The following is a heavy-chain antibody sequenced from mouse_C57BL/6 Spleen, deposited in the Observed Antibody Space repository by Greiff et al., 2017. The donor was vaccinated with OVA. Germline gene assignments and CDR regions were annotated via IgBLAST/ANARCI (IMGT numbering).Heavy chain of an antibody. V-gene: IGHV1-85*01. CDR3: ARRTVVADLYAMDY. Sequence: QVQLKESGPELVKPGASVKLSCKASGYTFTSYDINWVKQRPGQGLEWIGWIYPRDGSTKYNEKFKGKATLTVDTSSSTAYMELHSLTSEDSAVYFCARRTVVADLYAMDYWGQGTSVTVSS. CDR2: IYPRDGST. J-gene: IGHJ4*01. CDR1: GYTFTSYD. D-gene: IGHD1-1*01.